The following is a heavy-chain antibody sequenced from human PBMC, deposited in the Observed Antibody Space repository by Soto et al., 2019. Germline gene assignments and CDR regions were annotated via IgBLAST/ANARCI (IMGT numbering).Heavy chain of an antibody. D-gene: IGHD3-10*01. CDR1: GFTFSDYY. CDR2: ISQSGSAI. V-gene: IGHV3-11*01. CDR3: AREGHTYGSDY. Sequence: QVQLVESGGGWVKPGGSLRLSCAASGFTFSDYYMSWIRQAPGKGLEWLSYISQSGSAIYYADSVRGRFTVSRDNARNSLYLQMNSLRAEDTAVYYCAREGHTYGSDYWGQGTLVTVSS. J-gene: IGHJ4*02.